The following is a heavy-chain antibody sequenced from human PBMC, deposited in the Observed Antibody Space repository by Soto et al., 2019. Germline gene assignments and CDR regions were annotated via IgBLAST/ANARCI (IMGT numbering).Heavy chain of an antibody. CDR3: ARHGGITLIQGGGLLSAFDI. CDR1: AGPISTYS. V-gene: IGHV4-59*08. J-gene: IGHJ3*02. Sequence: ETLSLPSTVSAGPISTYSCTWIRQPPGKGQEWIGYNYYSGSTNYNPSLKSRVTVSVGTSKHQFSLKQTSVAGADTGVYYCARHGGITLIQGGGLLSAFDIWVQGTMVT. D-gene: IGHD3-22*01. CDR2: NYYSGST.